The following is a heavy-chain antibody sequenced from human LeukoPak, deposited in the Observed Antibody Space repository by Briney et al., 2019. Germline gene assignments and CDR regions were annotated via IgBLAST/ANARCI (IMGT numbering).Heavy chain of an antibody. CDR2: IKSNSDGGTT. V-gene: IGHV3-15*01. Sequence: GGSLRLSCVASGFTFSIAWMSWLRQAPGKGLEWVGRIKSNSDGGTTDYAATVKGRFTISRDDSKNTLYLQMNSLKTEDTAVYYCLWWNYWGQGTLVTVSS. J-gene: IGHJ4*02. CDR3: LWWNY. CDR1: GFTFSIAW. D-gene: IGHD2-21*01.